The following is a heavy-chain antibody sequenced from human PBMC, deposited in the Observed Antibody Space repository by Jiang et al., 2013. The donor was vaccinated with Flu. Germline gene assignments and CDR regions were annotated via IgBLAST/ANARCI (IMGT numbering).Heavy chain of an antibody. CDR3: ARSDGYNRVHLLYNWFDS. Sequence: GAEVKKPGASVKVSCRASGYTFSDDSINWVRQAPGEGLEWIGWISIYNGNTNYAQKVQGRVTLTTDTTTSTVYMELRGLTSDDTAVYYCARSDGYNRVHLLYNWFDSWGQGTLVTVSS. V-gene: IGHV1-18*01. J-gene: IGHJ5*01. CDR1: GYTFSDDS. CDR2: ISIYNGNT. D-gene: IGHD5-24*01.